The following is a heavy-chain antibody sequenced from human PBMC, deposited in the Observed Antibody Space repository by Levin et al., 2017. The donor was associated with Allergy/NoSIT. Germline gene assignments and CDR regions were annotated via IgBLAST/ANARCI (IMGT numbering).Heavy chain of an antibody. CDR3: AREVDSGWDSYFDL. CDR1: GFTFSSYD. D-gene: IGHD6-19*01. V-gene: IGHV3-13*01. Sequence: GGSLRLSCAASGFTFSSYDMHWVRQATGKGLEWVSAIGTAGDTYYPGSVKGRFTISRENAKNSLYLQMNSLRAGDTAVYYCAREVDSGWDSYFDLWGRGTLVTVSS. CDR2: IGTAGDT. J-gene: IGHJ2*01.